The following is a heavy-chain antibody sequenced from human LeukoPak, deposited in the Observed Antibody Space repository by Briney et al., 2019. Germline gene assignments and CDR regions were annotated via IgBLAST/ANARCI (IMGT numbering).Heavy chain of an antibody. Sequence: TSETLSLTCTVSGGSISSYYWSWIRQPPGKGLEWIGYIYYSGSTNYNPSLKSRVTISVDTPKNQFSLKLSSVTAADTAVYYCARGVFGVVMAYYYDYMDVWGKGTTVTVSS. CDR1: GGSISSYY. CDR2: IYYSGST. V-gene: IGHV4-59*01. D-gene: IGHD3-3*01. CDR3: ARGVFGVVMAYYYDYMDV. J-gene: IGHJ6*03.